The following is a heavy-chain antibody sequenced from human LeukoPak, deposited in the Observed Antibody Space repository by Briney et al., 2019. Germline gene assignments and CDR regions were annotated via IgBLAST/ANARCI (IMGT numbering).Heavy chain of an antibody. CDR2: INPSGGST. CDR1: GYTLTVLS. D-gene: IGHD3-16*01. J-gene: IGHJ4*02. V-gene: IGHV1-46*01. CDR3: ARDLARGDY. Sequence: ASVKVSCKVSGYTLTVLSMHWVRQAPGQGLEWMGIINPSGGSTTYAQKFQGRVTMTRDMSTSTVYMELSSLRSEDTAVYYCARDLARGDYWGQGTLVTVSS.